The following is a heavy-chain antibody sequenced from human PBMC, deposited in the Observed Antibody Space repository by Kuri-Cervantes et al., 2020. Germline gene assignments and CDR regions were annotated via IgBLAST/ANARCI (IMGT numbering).Heavy chain of an antibody. CDR2: IYFGGST. D-gene: IGHD3-22*01. CDR1: GGSVSSSNW. V-gene: IGHV4-4*02. CDR3: ARSFHYENSGYPD. J-gene: IGHJ4*02. Sequence: GSLRLSCAVSGGSVSSSNWWTWVRQPPGKGLEWIGEIYFGGSTKYNPPLKSRVTISRDTSKKQFSLSLSSVTAADTAVYYCARSFHYENSGYPDWGQGTLVTVSS.